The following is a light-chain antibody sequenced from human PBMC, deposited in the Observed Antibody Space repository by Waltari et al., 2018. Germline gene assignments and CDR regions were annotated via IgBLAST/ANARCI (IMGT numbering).Light chain of an antibody. V-gene: IGLV1-36*01. CDR1: SSNVGNNA. CDR2: YDG. Sequence: QSVLTQPPSVSEAPRQRVTISCSGSSSNVGNNAVSWYQHPTGKAPKLHIYYDGRWSFGGSDRFSGSSSGTSASLAISGLQAEDEADYYCAAWDDSLSGPVFGGGTKLTVL. J-gene: IGLJ3*02. CDR3: AAWDDSLSGPV.